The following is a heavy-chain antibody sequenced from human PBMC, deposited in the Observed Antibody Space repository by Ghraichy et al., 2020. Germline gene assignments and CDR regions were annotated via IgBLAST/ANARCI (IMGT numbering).Heavy chain of an antibody. D-gene: IGHD6-19*01. V-gene: IGHV3-23*01. J-gene: IGHJ4*02. CDR1: GFTFSSYA. CDR3: AKVGSSGWYEVLDS. CDR2: INKSGGST. Sequence: GGSLRLSCAASGFTFSSYAMSWVRQAPGKGLEWVSNINKSGGSTKYADSVMGRFTISRDNPKNTLYLQMNSLRAEDTAIYYCAKVGSSGWYEVLDSWGQGTLVTVSS.